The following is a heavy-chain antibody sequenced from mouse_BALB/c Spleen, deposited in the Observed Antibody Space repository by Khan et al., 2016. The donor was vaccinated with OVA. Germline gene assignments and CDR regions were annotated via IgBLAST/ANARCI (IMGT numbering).Heavy chain of an antibody. D-gene: IGHD2-12*01. V-gene: IGHV1S22*01. J-gene: IGHJ2*01. Sequence: LQQPGSELVRPGASVKLSCKASGYTFTSYWMHWVKQRPGQGLEWIGNIYPGSGSTNYDEKFKSKATLTVATSSSTAYMQISSLTSEDSAVYYCTRGEDDGDYWGQGTTLTVSS. CDR1: GYTFTSYW. CDR3: TRGEDDGDY. CDR2: IYPGSGST.